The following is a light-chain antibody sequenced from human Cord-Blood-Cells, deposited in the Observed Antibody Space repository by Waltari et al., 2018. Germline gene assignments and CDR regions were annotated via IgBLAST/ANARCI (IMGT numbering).Light chain of an antibody. CDR3: QQYNSYSPWT. Sequence: DIQTIQSPSTLSASVGDRVTITCRASQSISSWLAWYQQKPGKDPNLLIYDASSLESWVPSRFSGSGSGTEFTLTISSLQPDDFATYYCQQYNSYSPWTFGQGTKVEIK. CDR1: QSISSW. CDR2: DAS. V-gene: IGKV1-5*01. J-gene: IGKJ1*01.